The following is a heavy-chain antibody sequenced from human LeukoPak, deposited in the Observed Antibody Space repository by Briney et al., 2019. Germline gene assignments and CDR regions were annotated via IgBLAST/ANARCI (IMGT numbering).Heavy chain of an antibody. CDR3: ARDAMTVGITMIVVGFDY. D-gene: IGHD3-22*01. CDR2: MNSDGSST. CDR1: GFTFSSYA. J-gene: IGHJ4*02. V-gene: IGHV3-74*01. Sequence: GGSLRLSCAASGFTFSSYAMSWVRQAPGKGLVWVSRMNSDGSSTTYADSVKGRFTIARDNAKNTLYLQMNSLRAEDTAVYYCARDAMTVGITMIVVGFDYWGQGTLVTVSS.